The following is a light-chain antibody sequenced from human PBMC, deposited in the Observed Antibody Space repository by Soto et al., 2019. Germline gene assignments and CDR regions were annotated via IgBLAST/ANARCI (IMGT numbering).Light chain of an antibody. CDR2: SDS. J-gene: IGLJ2*01. CDR3: AVWDDSLNGSV. CDR1: TSNIGSNT. Sequence: QSVLTQPPSASGTPGQRVTISCSGSTSNIGSNTVNWYQQLPGTAHKLLIYSDSQRPSGVPDRFSGSKSGTSASLAISGLQSEDESDYYCAVWDDSLNGSVFGGGTKLTVL. V-gene: IGLV1-44*01.